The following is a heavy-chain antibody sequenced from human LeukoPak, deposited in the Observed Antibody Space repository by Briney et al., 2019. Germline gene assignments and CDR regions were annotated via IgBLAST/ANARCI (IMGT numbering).Heavy chain of an antibody. CDR2: ISGSGTST. CDR1: GFTFNSYA. CDR3: AKENRVGYGSGSLSCPFDY. J-gene: IGHJ4*02. Sequence: QAGGSLRLSCAASGFTFNSYAMSWVRQTPGKGLEWVSSISGSGTSTYYADSVKGRFTISRDNSKNTVFLQMDSLTAEDTAVYYCAKENRVGYGSGSLSCPFDYWGQGTLVTVSS. D-gene: IGHD3-10*01. V-gene: IGHV3-23*01.